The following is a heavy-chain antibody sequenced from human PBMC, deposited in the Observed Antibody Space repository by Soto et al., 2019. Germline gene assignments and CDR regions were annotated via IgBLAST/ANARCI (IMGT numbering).Heavy chain of an antibody. CDR3: ARGPRHCSGGSCYSIDY. D-gene: IGHD2-15*01. CDR1: GFTFGDHG. Sequence: PGGSLRLSCTASGFTFGDHGLSWVRQAPGRGLEWVGFIRSKRYGGTTEFAASVKGRFSISRDDSNTIAYLQMNRLQSGDTAVHYCARGPRHCSGGSCYSIDYWGRGTLVTVSS. CDR2: IRSKRYGGTT. J-gene: IGHJ4*02. V-gene: IGHV3-49*04.